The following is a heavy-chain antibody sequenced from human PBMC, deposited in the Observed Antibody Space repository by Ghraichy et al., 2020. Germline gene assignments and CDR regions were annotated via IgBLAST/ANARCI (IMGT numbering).Heavy chain of an antibody. V-gene: IGHV3-7*03. CDR1: GSAERRYE. J-gene: IGHJ6*01. D-gene: IGHD2-8*01. CDR2: IRQDGSEK. Sequence: GGSLRLSCGASGSAERRYEISRVCEAPVPWLAWEANIRQDGSEKHYVDSVKGRFTISRDNAENSLYLQMNSLRAEDTAVYYCARWRCTNGVCFTHGIDVWGQGPPVTVSS. CDR3: ARWRCTNGVCFTHGIDV.